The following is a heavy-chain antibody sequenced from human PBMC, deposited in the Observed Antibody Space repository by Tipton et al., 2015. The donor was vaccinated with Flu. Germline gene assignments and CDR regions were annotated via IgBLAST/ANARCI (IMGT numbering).Heavy chain of an antibody. D-gene: IGHD6-13*01. CDR1: GFTFNTYS. CDR3: ARDRGAAPGAYFFDY. J-gene: IGHJ4*02. Sequence: SLRLSCAASGFTFNTYSMNWIRQAPGKGPEWVAAISHKSKYIYYADSVRGRFTISRDNARNSLFLQMNNLRAEDTAVYYCARDRGAAPGAYFFDYWGQGTLVTVSS. CDR2: ISHKSKYI. V-gene: IGHV3-21*01.